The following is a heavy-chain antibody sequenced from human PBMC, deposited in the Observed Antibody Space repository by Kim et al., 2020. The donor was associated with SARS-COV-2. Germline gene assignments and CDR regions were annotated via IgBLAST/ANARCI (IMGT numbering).Heavy chain of an antibody. Sequence: YYRGSTNYNPSLKSRVTISVDTSKNQFSLKLSSVTAADTVVYYCARGFDLWGRGTLVTVSS. CDR3: ARGFDL. CDR2: YYRGST. J-gene: IGHJ2*01. V-gene: IGHV4-59*09.